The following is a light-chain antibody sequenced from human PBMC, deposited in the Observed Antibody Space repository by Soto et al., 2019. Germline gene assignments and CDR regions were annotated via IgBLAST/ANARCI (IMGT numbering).Light chain of an antibody. CDR3: QQYGSSPPYT. Sequence: EIVLTQSPGTLSLSPGERATLSCRASQSVSSSYFAWYQQKPGQAPRLLIYGASSRATGIPDRFSGSGSGTDFTITISRLEPEDFAVYYCQQYGSSPPYTFVQGTKLEIK. CDR2: GAS. V-gene: IGKV3-20*01. CDR1: QSVSSSY. J-gene: IGKJ2*01.